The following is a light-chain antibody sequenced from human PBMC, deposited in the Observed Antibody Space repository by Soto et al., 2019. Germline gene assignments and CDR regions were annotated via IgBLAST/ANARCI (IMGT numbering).Light chain of an antibody. J-gene: IGKJ2*01. V-gene: IGKV3-20*01. CDR2: GAS. Sequence: ERLLTQSPGTLSLSPGETATLSCRASQSMSSDYVAWYQQKPGQTPRLLIFGASSRATGIPDRFSGSGYGTDFSLTINRLEPEDFAVYYCQQYGASPKSTSGQGTKLETK. CDR1: QSMSSDY. CDR3: QQYGASPKST.